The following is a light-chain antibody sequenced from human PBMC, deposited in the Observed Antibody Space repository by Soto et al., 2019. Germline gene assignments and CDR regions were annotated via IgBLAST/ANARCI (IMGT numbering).Light chain of an antibody. J-gene: IGLJ1*01. Sequence: QSVLTQPPSASGTPGQRVTISCSTSSSNIGGNTVNWYQQVPGTAPKLLIYSYDQRPSGVPDRFSGSKSGTSASLAISGLQSEDEADYYCAAWDASLNGYVCGTGTKVTFL. CDR1: SSNIGGNT. CDR2: SYD. CDR3: AAWDASLNGYV. V-gene: IGLV1-44*01.